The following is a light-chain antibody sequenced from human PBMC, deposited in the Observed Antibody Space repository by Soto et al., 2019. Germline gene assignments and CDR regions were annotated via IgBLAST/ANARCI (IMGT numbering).Light chain of an antibody. V-gene: IGLV2-14*01. J-gene: IGLJ3*02. CDR3: SSYTGSRSCV. CDR1: SSDVGGYNY. CDR2: EVS. Sequence: QSVLTQPASVSGSPGQSITISCTGTSSDVGGYNYVSWYQHHPGKAPKLFIYEVSNRPSGLSNRFSGSKSGNTASLTISGLHAEDEAEYYFSSYTGSRSCVFGGGTKLTVL.